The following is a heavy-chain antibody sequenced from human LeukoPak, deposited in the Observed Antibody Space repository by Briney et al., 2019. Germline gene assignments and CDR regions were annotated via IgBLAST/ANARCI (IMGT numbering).Heavy chain of an antibody. Sequence: GGSLRLSCAASGFSFSTYTMNWVRQAPGKGLDWVSYISSSSSTVYYADSVKGRFTISRDNVNNSLYLQMNSLRDEDTAVYYCARARRYRSSWYHDYWGQGSLVTVSS. CDR2: ISSSSSTV. J-gene: IGHJ4*02. CDR1: GFSFSTYT. D-gene: IGHD6-13*01. V-gene: IGHV3-48*02. CDR3: ARARRYRSSWYHDY.